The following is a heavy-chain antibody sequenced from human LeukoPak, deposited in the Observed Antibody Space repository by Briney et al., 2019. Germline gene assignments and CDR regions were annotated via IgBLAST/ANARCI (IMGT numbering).Heavy chain of an antibody. CDR2: ISYDGSNK. J-gene: IGHJ4*02. D-gene: IGHD3-10*01. V-gene: IGHV3-30*18. Sequence: GGSLRLSCAASGFTFSSYGMHWVRQAPGKGLEWVAVISYDGSNKYYADSVKGRFTISRDNAKNSLYLQMNSLRAEDTAVYYCAKGKAVRGVIPVFDYWGQGTLVTVSS. CDR3: AKGKAVRGVIPVFDY. CDR1: GFTFSSYG.